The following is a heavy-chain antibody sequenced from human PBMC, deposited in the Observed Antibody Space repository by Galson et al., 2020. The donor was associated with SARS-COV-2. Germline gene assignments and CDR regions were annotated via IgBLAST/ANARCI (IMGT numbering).Heavy chain of an antibody. V-gene: IGHV2-70*01. Sequence: SGPTLVKPTQTLTLTCTFSGFSLSTSGMCVSWIRQPPANALEWLALIDWDDDKYYSTSLKTRLTISKDTSKNQVVLTMTNMDPVVTATYYCARGGLRSPYYYYGMDVWGQGTTVTVSS. D-gene: IGHD2-15*01. CDR1: GFSLSTSGMC. J-gene: IGHJ6*02. CDR3: ARGGLRSPYYYYGMDV. CDR2: IDWDDDK.